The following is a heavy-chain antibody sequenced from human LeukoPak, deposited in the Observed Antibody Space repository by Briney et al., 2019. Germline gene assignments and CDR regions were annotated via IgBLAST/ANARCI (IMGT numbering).Heavy chain of an antibody. J-gene: IGHJ3*02. V-gene: IGHV3-11*03. D-gene: IGHD3-10*01. CDR3: ARSTMAPDAFDI. CDR2: ISDTSTYT. Sequence: GGSLRLSCAASEFTFSDYYMSWIRLAPGKGLEWLSYISDTSTYTNYADSVKGQFNISRDNAKNSLYLQMNSLRAEDTAVYYCARSTMAPDAFDIWGQGTMVTVSS. CDR1: EFTFSDYY.